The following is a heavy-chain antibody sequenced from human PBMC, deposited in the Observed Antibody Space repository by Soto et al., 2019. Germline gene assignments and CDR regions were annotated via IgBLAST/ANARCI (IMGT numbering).Heavy chain of an antibody. J-gene: IGHJ3*01. V-gene: IGHV1-58*01. Sequence: TVKVSCKTSGFTFSNSAVQSVRQARGQRLEWIAWIVVVSPNIHYAQNLQGRLTVTPDTSTSTAYTELTSLTYEDTAIYYCAAELCSSARCCSFDLWGQGTMVTASS. CDR1: GFTFSNSA. CDR2: IVVVSPNI. CDR3: AAELCSSARCCSFDL. D-gene: IGHD2-15*01.